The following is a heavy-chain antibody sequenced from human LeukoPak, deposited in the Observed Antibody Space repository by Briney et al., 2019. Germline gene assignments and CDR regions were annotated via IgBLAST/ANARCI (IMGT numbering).Heavy chain of an antibody. CDR2: ISYDGSNK. V-gene: IGHV3-30-3*01. CDR1: GFTFSSYA. D-gene: IGHD3-10*01. Sequence: GGSLRLSCAASGFTFSSYAMHWVRQAPGKGLEWVAVISYDGSNKYYADSVKGRFTISRDNSKNTLYLQMNSLRAEDTAVYYCARDRGTRNYYSSGSYYGNWGQGTLVTVSS. J-gene: IGHJ4*02. CDR3: ARDRGTRNYYSSGSYYGN.